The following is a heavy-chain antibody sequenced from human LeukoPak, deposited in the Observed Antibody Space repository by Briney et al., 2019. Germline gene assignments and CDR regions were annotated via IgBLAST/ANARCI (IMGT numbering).Heavy chain of an antibody. D-gene: IGHD3-3*01. CDR2: INAGNGNT. V-gene: IGHV1-3*01. CDR1: GYTFTSYA. CDR3: ARLYDPKYYYYGMDV. Sequence: ASVKDSCKASGYTFTSYAMHWVRQAPGQRLEWMGWINAGNGNTKYSQKFQGRVTITRDTSASTAYMELSSLRSEDTAVYYCARLYDPKYYYYGMDVWGQGTTVTVSS. J-gene: IGHJ6*02.